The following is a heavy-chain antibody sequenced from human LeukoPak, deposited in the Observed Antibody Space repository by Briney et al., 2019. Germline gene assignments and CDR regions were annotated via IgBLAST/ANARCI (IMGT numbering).Heavy chain of an antibody. Sequence: PSETLSLTCAVYGGSFSGYYWSWIRQPPGKGLEWIGEINHSGSTNYNPSLKSRVTISVDTSKNQFSLKLSSVTAADTAVYYCARGVRAARQIDYWGQGTLVTVSS. CDR3: ARGVRAARQIDY. CDR2: INHSGST. V-gene: IGHV4-34*01. J-gene: IGHJ4*02. D-gene: IGHD6-6*01. CDR1: GGSFSGYY.